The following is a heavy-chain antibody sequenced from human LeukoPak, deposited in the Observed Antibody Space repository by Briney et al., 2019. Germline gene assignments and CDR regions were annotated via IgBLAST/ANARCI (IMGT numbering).Heavy chain of an antibody. J-gene: IGHJ4*02. D-gene: IGHD5-18*01. V-gene: IGHV1-2*02. CDR1: GYTFTDYY. Sequence: ASVKVSCKASGYTFTDYYIHWVRQAPGQGPDWMGWINSNTGDTKYEQKFQDRVTMTQDTSISTAYVELSRLESDDTAVLYCARRPWLQLWGDYWGQGTPLTVSS. CDR2: INSNTGDT. CDR3: ARRPWLQLWGDY.